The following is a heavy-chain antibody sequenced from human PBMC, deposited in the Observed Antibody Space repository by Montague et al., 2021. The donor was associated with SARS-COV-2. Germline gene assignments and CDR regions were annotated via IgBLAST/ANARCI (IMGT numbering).Heavy chain of an antibody. V-gene: IGHV2-5*02. Sequence: PALVKPTQTLTLTCTFSGFSLSTSGVGVGWIRQPPGKALEWLALIYWVDDKRYSPSLKSRLTITKDTSKNQVVLTMTNMDPVDTATYYCARRITIYAFDIWGQGTMVTVSS. J-gene: IGHJ3*02. D-gene: IGHD3-3*01. CDR1: GFSLSTSGVG. CDR2: IYWVDDK. CDR3: ARRITIYAFDI.